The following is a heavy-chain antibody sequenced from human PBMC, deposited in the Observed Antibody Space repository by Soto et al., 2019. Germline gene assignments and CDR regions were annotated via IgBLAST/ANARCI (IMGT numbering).Heavy chain of an antibody. J-gene: IGHJ6*02. Sequence: QVQLQESGPGLVKPSETLSLTCTVSGASVNTFSWSWIRQPAGKGLEWIWRIYTSASTNYSPSLTGGFTSGVDAAKGHGAQKLTSVTGADTAIYYSPIDREESYSSYFCMYVWGQ. CDR1: GASVNTFS. V-gene: IGHV4-4*07. CDR2: IYTSAST. CDR3: PIDREESYSSYFCMYV.